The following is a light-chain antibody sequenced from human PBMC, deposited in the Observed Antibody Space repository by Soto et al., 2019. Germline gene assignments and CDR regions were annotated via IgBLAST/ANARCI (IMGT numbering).Light chain of an antibody. CDR1: ETIGTN. CDR3: QQYSNWPPAIT. Sequence: EIVLTQSPATLSVSPWERATLSCRATETIGTNLAWFQRKPGQPPRLLIYGSSTRATGVPDRFSGSGSGTEFTLIISSLQSEDVALYYCQQYSNWPPAITFGQGTRLEIK. J-gene: IGKJ5*01. V-gene: IGKV3-15*01. CDR2: GSS.